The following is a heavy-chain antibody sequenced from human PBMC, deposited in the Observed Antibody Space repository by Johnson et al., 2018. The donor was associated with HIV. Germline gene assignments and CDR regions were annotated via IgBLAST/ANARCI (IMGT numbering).Heavy chain of an antibody. CDR3: ARRRSYSSSWYGVFDAFDI. CDR2: ISYDGSNT. Sequence: QVQLVESGGGVVQPGRSLRLSCAASGFTFSSYGMHWVRQAPGKGLEWVAVISYDGSNTYYVDSVKGRFTISRDNSKNTLYLQMNSLRAEDTAVYYCARRRSYSSSWYGVFDAFDIWGQGTMVTVSS. D-gene: IGHD6-13*01. V-gene: IGHV3-30*03. CDR1: GFTFSSYG. J-gene: IGHJ3*02.